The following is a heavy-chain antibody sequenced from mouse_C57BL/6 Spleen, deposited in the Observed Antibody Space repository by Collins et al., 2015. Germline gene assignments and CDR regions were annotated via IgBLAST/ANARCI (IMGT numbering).Heavy chain of an antibody. D-gene: IGHD3-2*01. CDR3: SSRQLAY. CDR2: IYPSNGAT. CDR1: GYTFTSYW. V-gene: IGHV1-53*01. Sequence: QVQLQQPGTELVKPGASVKLSCKASGYTFTSYWMHWVKQRPGQGLDWIGKIYPSNGATDYNEKLKSKATLTVDKSSSTAYMQLSSLTSEDSAVYYCSSRQLAYWGQGTLVTVSA. J-gene: IGHJ3*01.